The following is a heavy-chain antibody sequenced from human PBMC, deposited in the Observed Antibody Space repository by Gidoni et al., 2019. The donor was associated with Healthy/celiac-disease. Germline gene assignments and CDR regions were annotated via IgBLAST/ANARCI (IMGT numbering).Heavy chain of an antibody. CDR3: ARLAGGDLHDLYYFDN. D-gene: IGHD2-21*01. CDR2: INHSGST. CDR1: GGSFSGYY. Sequence: QVQLQQWGAGLLKHSETLSLTCAVYGGSFSGYYWSWIRQPPGKGLEWIGEINHSGSTNHNPSLKSRVTISVATSKKQFSLKLSSVTAADTAVYYCARLAGGDLHDLYYFDNWGQGTVVTVSS. V-gene: IGHV4-34*01. J-gene: IGHJ4*02.